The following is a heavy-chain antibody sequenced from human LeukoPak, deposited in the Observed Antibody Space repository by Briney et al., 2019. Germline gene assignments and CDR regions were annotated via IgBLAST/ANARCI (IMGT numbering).Heavy chain of an antibody. D-gene: IGHD5-24*01. CDR3: ASTSWLQFNAFGI. V-gene: IGHV3-48*01. J-gene: IGHJ3*02. Sequence: PGGSLRLSCAASGFTFSSYSMNWVRQAPGKGLEWVSYISSSSSTIYYADSVKGRFTISRDNAKNSLYLQMNSLRAEDTAVYYCASTSWLQFNAFGIWGQGTMVTVSS. CDR2: ISSSSSTI. CDR1: GFTFSSYS.